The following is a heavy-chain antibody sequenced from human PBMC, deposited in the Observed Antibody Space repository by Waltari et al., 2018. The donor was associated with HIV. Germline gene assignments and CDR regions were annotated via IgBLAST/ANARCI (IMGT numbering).Heavy chain of an antibody. CDR3: ARGREVGLYDSRSGAFDY. CDR2: MNPRSGKT. D-gene: IGHD3-22*01. J-gene: IGHJ4*02. CDR1: GYTFGDYE. Sequence: QVHLVQSGAEVKRPGASVMVSCQASGYTFGDYEFNWVRQAAGQGLEWLGWMNPRSGKTGYAQRFQGRLTVTRNSSMSTVVMELSGRRLEDTAIYYCARGREVGLYDSRSGAFDYWGQGTLVTVSS. V-gene: IGHV1-8*02.